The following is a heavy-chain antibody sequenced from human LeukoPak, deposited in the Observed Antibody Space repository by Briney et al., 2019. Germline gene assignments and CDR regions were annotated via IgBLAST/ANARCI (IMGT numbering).Heavy chain of an antibody. Sequence: PSETLSLTCTVSGGSISSYYWSWIRQPPGKRLEWIGYIYYSGSTNYNPSLKSRVTISVDTSKNQFSPKLSSVTAADTAVYYCARDRFGTFDYWGQGTLVTVSS. V-gene: IGHV4-59*01. CDR2: IYYSGST. J-gene: IGHJ4*02. CDR3: ARDRFGTFDY. D-gene: IGHD3-10*01. CDR1: GGSISSYY.